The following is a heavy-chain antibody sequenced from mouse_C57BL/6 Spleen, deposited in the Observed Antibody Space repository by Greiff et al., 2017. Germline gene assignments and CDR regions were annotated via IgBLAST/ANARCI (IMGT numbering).Heavy chain of an antibody. J-gene: IGHJ3*01. CDR3: ARDSNYLGLAY. Sequence: VQLQQSGPELVKPGASVKISCKASGYSFTGYYMNWVKQSPEKSLEWIGEINPSTGGTTYNQKFKAKATLTVDKSSSTAYMQLKSLTSEDSAVYYCARDSNYLGLAYWGQGTLVTVSA. CDR2: INPSTGGT. CDR1: GYSFTGYY. V-gene: IGHV1-42*01. D-gene: IGHD2-5*01.